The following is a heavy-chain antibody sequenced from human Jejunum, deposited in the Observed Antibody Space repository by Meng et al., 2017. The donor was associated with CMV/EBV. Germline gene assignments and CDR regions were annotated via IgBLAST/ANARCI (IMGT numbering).Heavy chain of an antibody. CDR3: MTVQEASNVDY. V-gene: IGHV3-74*03. CDR2: VGSDDTNT. Sequence: APGFTFSDNWLHWVRQPQGGGLVWVSTVGSDDTNTMYADSVKGRFTVSRDNAKNTMSLQMNSLRAEDTAVYYCMTVQEASNVDYWGQGLLVTVSS. J-gene: IGHJ4*02. D-gene: IGHD2-2*01. CDR1: GFTFSDNW.